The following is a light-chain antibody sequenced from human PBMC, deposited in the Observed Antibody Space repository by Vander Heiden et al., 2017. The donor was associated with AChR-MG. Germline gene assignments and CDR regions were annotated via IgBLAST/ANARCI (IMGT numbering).Light chain of an antibody. CDR1: QSVSRNY. CDR2: DVS. V-gene: IGKV3D-20*01. J-gene: IGKJ1*01. Sequence: IVLTQSPATLSLSPGERATLSCGASQSVSRNYLAWYQQKPGLAPRLVMYDVSSRATGIPDRFSGSGSGTDFTLTITRLEPEDFAVYYCQQYGTTPKTFGQGTKVEIK. CDR3: QQYGTTPKT.